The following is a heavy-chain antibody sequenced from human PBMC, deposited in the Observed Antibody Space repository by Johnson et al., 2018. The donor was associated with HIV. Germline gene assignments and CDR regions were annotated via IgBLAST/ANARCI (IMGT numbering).Heavy chain of an antibody. D-gene: IGHD3-3*01. CDR1: GFTFSSYG. CDR2: TSYDGSNK. V-gene: IGHV3-30*18. J-gene: IGHJ3*02. Sequence: QVQLVESGGGVVQPGRSLRLSCAASGFTFSSYGMHWVRQAPGKGLEWVAVTSYDGSNKYYADSVKGRFTISRDNSNNTLYLQMNSLRAEDTAIYYCAKDLFLEDNFWSGYSFSAFDIWGQGTMVTVSS. CDR3: AKDLFLEDNFWSGYSFSAFDI.